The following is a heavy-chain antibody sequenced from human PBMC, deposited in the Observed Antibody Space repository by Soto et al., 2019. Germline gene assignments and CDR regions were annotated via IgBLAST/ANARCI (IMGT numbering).Heavy chain of an antibody. Sequence: SETLSLTCAVYGGSFSGYYWSWIRQPPGKGLEWIGEINHSGSTNYNPSLKSRVTISVDTSKNQVVLTMTNMDPVDTATYYCAHSAEGTLWFGENIPYFDYWGQGTLVTVSS. CDR1: GGSFSGYY. V-gene: IGHV4-34*01. CDR2: INHSGST. CDR3: AHSAEGTLWFGENIPYFDY. D-gene: IGHD3-10*01. J-gene: IGHJ4*02.